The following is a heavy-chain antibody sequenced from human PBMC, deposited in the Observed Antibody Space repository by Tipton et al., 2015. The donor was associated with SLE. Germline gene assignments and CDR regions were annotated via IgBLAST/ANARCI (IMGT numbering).Heavy chain of an antibody. CDR3: ARFHLKSYYEFDS. J-gene: IGHJ5*01. CDR1: GVSIRRHY. CDR2: TYNNDRT. Sequence: TLSLTCTVSGVSIRRHYWSWFRLSPGKGLEWVVYTYNNDRTKYNPSLESRVTVSVDTSKNLLSLKLSSVTAADTAVYFCARFHLKSYYEFDSWGQGTLVTVSP. D-gene: IGHD1-26*01. V-gene: IGHV4-59*11.